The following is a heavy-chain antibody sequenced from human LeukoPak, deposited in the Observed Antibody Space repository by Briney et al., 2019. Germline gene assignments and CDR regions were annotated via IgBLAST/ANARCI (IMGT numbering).Heavy chain of an antibody. Sequence: GGSLRLSCAASGSTFSNFTMHWVRQAPGKGLEWVSSISSSSSYIYYADSVKGRFTISRDNAKNSLYLQMNSLRAEDTAVYYCATVAPLFDYWGQGTLVTVSS. CDR1: GSTFSNFT. CDR3: ATVAPLFDY. J-gene: IGHJ4*02. CDR2: ISSSSSYI. V-gene: IGHV3-21*01.